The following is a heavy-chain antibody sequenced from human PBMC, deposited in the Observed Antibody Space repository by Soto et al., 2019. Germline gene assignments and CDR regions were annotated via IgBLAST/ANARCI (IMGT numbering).Heavy chain of an antibody. Sequence: PSETLSLTCTVSGGSMNNYYWSWIRQTPGKGLEWIGYVYYSGSTKCNPSLKSRVTISVDASKNQFSLKLSLKLSSVTAADTAVYYCARRWGDYFDYWGQGTLVTVSS. V-gene: IGHV4-59*08. CDR2: VYYSGST. J-gene: IGHJ4*02. CDR3: ARRWGDYFDY. CDR1: GGSMNNYY. D-gene: IGHD3-16*01.